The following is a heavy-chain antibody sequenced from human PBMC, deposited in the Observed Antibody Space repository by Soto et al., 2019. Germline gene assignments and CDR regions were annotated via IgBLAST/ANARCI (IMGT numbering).Heavy chain of an antibody. CDR1: GGSISSGGYY. CDR2: IYYSGST. Sequence: PSETLSLTCTVSGGSISSGGYYWSWIRQHPGKGLEWIGYIYYSGSTYYNPSLKSRVTISVDTSKNQFPLKLSSVTAADTAVYYCARDPKPQNYDFWSGSPPYGMDVWGQGTTVTVSS. V-gene: IGHV4-31*02. D-gene: IGHD3-3*01. J-gene: IGHJ6*02. CDR3: ARDPKPQNYDFWSGSPPYGMDV.